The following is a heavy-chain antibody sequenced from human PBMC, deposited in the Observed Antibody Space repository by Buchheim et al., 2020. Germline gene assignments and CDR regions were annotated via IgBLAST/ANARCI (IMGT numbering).Heavy chain of an antibody. CDR2: ISSSSSTI. D-gene: IGHD2-2*01. V-gene: IGHV3-48*01. J-gene: IGHJ4*02. CDR1: GFTFSSYS. CDR3: ARESGTVERNIVVVPAFDY. Sequence: EVQLVESGGGLVQPGGSLRLSCAASGFTFSSYSMNWVRQAPGKGLEWVSYISSSSSTIYYADSVKGRFTISRDNSKNTLYLQMNSLRAEDTAVYYCARESGTVERNIVVVPAFDYWGQGTL.